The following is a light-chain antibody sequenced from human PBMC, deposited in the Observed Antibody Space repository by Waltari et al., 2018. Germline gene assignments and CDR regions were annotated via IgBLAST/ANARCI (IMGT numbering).Light chain of an antibody. Sequence: QSALTQPRSVSGSPGPSVPTPCTGPSSYVGRYAYVSWYQQHPGKAPKVMIYDVSKRPSGVTDRFSGSKSGNTASLTISGLQAEDEADYYCCSYAGSPYVFGTGTKVTVL. CDR1: SSYVGRYAY. J-gene: IGLJ1*01. V-gene: IGLV2-11*01. CDR3: CSYAGSPYV. CDR2: DVS.